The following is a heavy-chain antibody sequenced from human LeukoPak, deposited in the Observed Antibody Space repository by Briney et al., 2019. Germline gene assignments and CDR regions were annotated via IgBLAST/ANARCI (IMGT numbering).Heavy chain of an antibody. CDR1: GGTFSSYA. CDR2: IIPIFGTA. CDR3: ARDLLHCSGGSCSTGAFDI. D-gene: IGHD2-15*01. J-gene: IGHJ3*02. V-gene: IGHV1-69*13. Sequence: WASVKVSCKASGGTFSSYAISWVRQAPGQGLEWMGGIIPIFGTANYAQKFQGRVTITADESTSTAYMELSSLRSEDTAVYYCARDLLHCSGGSCSTGAFDIWGQGTMVTVSS.